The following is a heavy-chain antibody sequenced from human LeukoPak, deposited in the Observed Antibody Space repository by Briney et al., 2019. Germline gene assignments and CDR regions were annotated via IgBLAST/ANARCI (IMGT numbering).Heavy chain of an antibody. J-gene: IGHJ4*02. CDR3: AREGVAVAATDY. CDR2: ISSSSSYI. D-gene: IGHD6-19*01. Sequence: GGSLRLSCAASGFTFSSYSMNWDRQAPGEGLEWVSSISSSSSYIYYADSVKGRFTISRDNAKNSLYLQMNSLRAEDTAVYYCAREGVAVAATDYWGQGTLVTVSP. V-gene: IGHV3-21*01. CDR1: GFTFSSYS.